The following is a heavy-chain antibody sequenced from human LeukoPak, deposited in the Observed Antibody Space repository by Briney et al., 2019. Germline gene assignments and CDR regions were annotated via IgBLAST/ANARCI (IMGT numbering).Heavy chain of an antibody. CDR1: GFTFSSYA. CDR2: ISGSGGST. D-gene: IGHD5-12*01. Sequence: PGGSLRLSCAASGFTFSSYAMSWVRQAPGKGLEWVSAISGSGGSTYYADSVKGRFTISRDNSKNTLYLQMNSLRAEDTAAYYCAKVRYSGYDPPYYFDYWGQGTLVTVSS. V-gene: IGHV3-23*01. CDR3: AKVRYSGYDPPYYFDY. J-gene: IGHJ4*02.